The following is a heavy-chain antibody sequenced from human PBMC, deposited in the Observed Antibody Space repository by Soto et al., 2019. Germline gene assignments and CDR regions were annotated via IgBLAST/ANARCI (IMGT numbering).Heavy chain of an antibody. CDR1: GGSISSGGYY. CDR3: ARESKLELLYGMDV. V-gene: IGHV4-31*03. CDR2: IYYSGST. Sequence: SETLSLTCTVSGGSISSGGYYWSWFRQHPGKGLEWIGYIYYSGSTYYNPSLKSRVTISVDTSKNQFSLKLSSVAAADTAVYYCARESKLELLYGMDVWGQGTTVT. D-gene: IGHD1-7*01. J-gene: IGHJ6*02.